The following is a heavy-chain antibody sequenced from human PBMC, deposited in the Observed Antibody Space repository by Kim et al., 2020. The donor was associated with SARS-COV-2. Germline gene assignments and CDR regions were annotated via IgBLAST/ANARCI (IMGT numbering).Heavy chain of an antibody. Sequence: SETLSLTCTVSGGSISSYYWSWIRQPPGKGLEWIGYIYYSGSTNYNPSLKSRVTISVDTSKNQFSLKLSSVTAADTAVYYCANVPCSGGSCYSSGYWGQGTLVTVSS. CDR3: ANVPCSGGSCYSSGY. D-gene: IGHD2-15*01. CDR2: IYYSGST. J-gene: IGHJ4*02. CDR1: GGSISSYY. V-gene: IGHV4-59*08.